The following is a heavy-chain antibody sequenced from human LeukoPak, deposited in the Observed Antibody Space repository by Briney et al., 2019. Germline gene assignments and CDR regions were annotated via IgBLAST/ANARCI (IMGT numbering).Heavy chain of an antibody. D-gene: IGHD3-10*01. Sequence: SETLSLTCAVYGGSFSGYYWSWIRQPPGKGLEWIGEINHSGSTNYNPSLKSRVTISVDTSKNQFSLKLSSVTAADTAVYYCARRPQPRSYYYGSGSQGGFDYWGQGTLVTVSS. V-gene: IGHV4-34*01. CDR1: GGSFSGYY. J-gene: IGHJ4*02. CDR2: INHSGST. CDR3: ARRPQPRSYYYGSGSQGGFDY.